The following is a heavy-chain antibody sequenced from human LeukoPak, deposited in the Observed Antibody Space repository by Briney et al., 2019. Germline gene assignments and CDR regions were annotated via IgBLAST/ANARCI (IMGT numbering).Heavy chain of an antibody. D-gene: IGHD4-17*01. V-gene: IGHV3-30-3*01. CDR3: ARPRQDYGDSSLGY. CDR1: GFTFSSYA. J-gene: IGHJ4*02. Sequence: GGSLRLSCEASGFTFSSYAMHWVRQAPGKGLEWVAVISYDGSNKYYADAVKGRFTISRDNSKNTLYLQMNTLRPEDTAVYCCARPRQDYGDSSLGYWGQGTLVTVSS. CDR2: ISYDGSNK.